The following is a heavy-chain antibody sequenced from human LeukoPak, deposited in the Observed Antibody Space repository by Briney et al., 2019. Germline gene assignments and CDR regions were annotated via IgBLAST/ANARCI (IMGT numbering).Heavy chain of an antibody. CDR2: INLDGNGR. V-gene: IGHV3-7*01. J-gene: IGHJ3*02. CDR1: GFFFSNYW. D-gene: IGHD3-3*01. Sequence: GSLRLSCAASGFFFSNYWMSWVRQAQGKGLEWVANINLDGNGRFYVDSVKGRFTISRDHNKKSVYLQMNSLRAEDTAVYYCARDTDDFQGLDIWGQGTRVTVSS. CDR3: ARDTDDFQGLDI.